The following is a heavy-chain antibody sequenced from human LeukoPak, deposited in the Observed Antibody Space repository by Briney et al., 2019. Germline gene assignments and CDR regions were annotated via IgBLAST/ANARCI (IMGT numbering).Heavy chain of an antibody. V-gene: IGHV3-30*18. CDR3: AKDLVRGIAAAYDAFDI. D-gene: IGHD6-13*01. Sequence: GRSLRLSCAASGFTFSSYGMHWVRQAPGKGLEWVAVISYDGSNKYYADSVKGRFTISRDNSKNTLYLQMNSLRAEDTAVYYCAKDLVRGIAAAYDAFDIWGQGTMVTVSS. J-gene: IGHJ3*02. CDR2: ISYDGSNK. CDR1: GFTFSSYG.